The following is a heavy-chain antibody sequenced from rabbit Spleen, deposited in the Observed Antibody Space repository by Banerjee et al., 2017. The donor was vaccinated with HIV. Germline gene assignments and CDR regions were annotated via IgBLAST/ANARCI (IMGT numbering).Heavy chain of an antibody. D-gene: IGHD1-1*01. CDR1: GFSFSDRDV. J-gene: IGHJ4*01. V-gene: IGHV1S45*01. CDR2: INTYTGKP. Sequence: QQQLVESGGGLVKPGASLTLTCKASGFSFSDRDVMCWGRQAPGKGLQWISCINTYTGKPVYATWAKGRFTISRTSSATVTLQLTSLTAADTATYFCARDLPSAVGWKFYLWGPGTLVTVS. CDR3: ARDLPSAVGWKFYL.